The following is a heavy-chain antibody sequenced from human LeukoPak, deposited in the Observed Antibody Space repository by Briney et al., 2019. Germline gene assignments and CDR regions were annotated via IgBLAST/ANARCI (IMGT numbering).Heavy chain of an antibody. CDR2: VRNKARNYNT. V-gene: IGHV3-72*01. CDR1: GFTFGDYH. D-gene: IGHD2-21*01. CDR3: ARDGQQGDQSAFDI. J-gene: IGHJ3*02. Sequence: AGGSLRLSCATSGFTFGDYHMDWVRQAPGKGLEWIGRVRNKARNYNTEYVAPVEGRFTISRDASKNSLYLQMDSLKIEDTGVYFCARDGQQGDQSAFDIWGQGTTVTVSS.